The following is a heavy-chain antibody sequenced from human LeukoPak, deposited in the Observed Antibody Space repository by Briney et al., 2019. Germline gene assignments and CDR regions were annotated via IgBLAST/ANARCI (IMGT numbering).Heavy chain of an antibody. Sequence: SETLSLTCAVYGGSFSGYYWSWIRQPPGKGLEWIGEINHSGSTNYNPSLKSRVTISVDTSKNQFSLKLSSVTAADTAVYYCARGTPLDLSGCWFDPWRQGTLVTVSS. D-gene: IGHD3/OR15-3a*01. CDR3: ARGTPLDLSGCWFDP. J-gene: IGHJ5*02. CDR2: INHSGST. V-gene: IGHV4-34*01. CDR1: GGSFSGYY.